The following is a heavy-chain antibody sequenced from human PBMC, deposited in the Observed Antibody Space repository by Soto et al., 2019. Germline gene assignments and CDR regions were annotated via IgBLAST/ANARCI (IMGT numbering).Heavy chain of an antibody. CDR1: GDSFTSYW. D-gene: IGHD2-2*01. Sequence: GESLKIPWNGSGDSFTSYWIGWVRQMPGKGLEWMGIIYPGDSDTRYSPSFQGQVTISADKSISTAYLQWSSLKASDTAMYYCARSDEAGLFCSSTSCYPYYYCMDVWGQGTTVTVSS. CDR3: ARSDEAGLFCSSTSCYPYYYCMDV. CDR2: IYPGDSDT. J-gene: IGHJ6*02. V-gene: IGHV5-51*01.